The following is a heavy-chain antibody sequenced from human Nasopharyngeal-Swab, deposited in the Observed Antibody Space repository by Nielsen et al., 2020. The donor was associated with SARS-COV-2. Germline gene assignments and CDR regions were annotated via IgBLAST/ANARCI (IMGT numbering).Heavy chain of an antibody. CDR3: AKDYIRRGSN. Sequence: GGSLRLSCAASGFTFSSYAMSWVRRAPGKGLEWVSAISGGTGGTFYADSVKGRFTISRDNSKNTLFLQMNSLRAEDTAVYYCAKDYIRRGSNWGQGTLVTVSS. CDR1: GFTFSSYA. V-gene: IGHV3-23*01. CDR2: ISGGTGGT. D-gene: IGHD2-15*01. J-gene: IGHJ4*02.